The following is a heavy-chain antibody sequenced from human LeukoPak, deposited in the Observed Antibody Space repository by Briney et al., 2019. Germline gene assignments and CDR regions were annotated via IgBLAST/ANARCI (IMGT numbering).Heavy chain of an antibody. Sequence: ASVTVSCKASGYTFTGYYMHWVRQAPGQGLEWMGWINPNSGGTNYAQKFQGRVTMTRDTSISTAYMELSRLRSDDTAVYFCVTEGYCTSDNCYVHWGQGTLVTVSS. CDR3: VTEGYCTSDNCYVH. CDR1: GYTFTGYY. CDR2: INPNSGGT. J-gene: IGHJ5*02. D-gene: IGHD2-8*02. V-gene: IGHV1-2*02.